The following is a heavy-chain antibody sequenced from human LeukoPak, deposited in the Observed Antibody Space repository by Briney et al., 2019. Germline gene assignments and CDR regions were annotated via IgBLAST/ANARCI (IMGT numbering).Heavy chain of an antibody. CDR2: IFYSGNT. CDR1: GGSISIDYY. Sequence: PSQTLSLTCTVSGGSISIDYYWGWIRQTPGKGPGLEWIGYIFYSGNTNYNASLRSRATISVDTSKNEFSLQLISVTAADTAIYFCARGRSNAFDVWGPGTVVTVSS. J-gene: IGHJ3*01. V-gene: IGHV4-30-4*01. CDR3: ARGRSNAFDV. D-gene: IGHD5/OR15-5a*01.